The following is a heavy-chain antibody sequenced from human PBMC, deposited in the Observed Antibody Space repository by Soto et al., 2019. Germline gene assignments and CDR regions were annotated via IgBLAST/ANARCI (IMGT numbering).Heavy chain of an antibody. D-gene: IGHD5-18*01. CDR2: IWYDGSNK. CDR1: GFTFSSYG. CDR3: ARDRDTAINYGMDV. J-gene: IGHJ6*02. V-gene: IGHV3-33*01. Sequence: GGSLRLSCAASGFTFSSYGMHWVRQAPGKGLEWVAVIWYDGSNKYYADSVKGRFTISRDNSKNTLYLQMNSLRAEDTAVYYCARDRDTAINYGMDVWGQGTTVTVSS.